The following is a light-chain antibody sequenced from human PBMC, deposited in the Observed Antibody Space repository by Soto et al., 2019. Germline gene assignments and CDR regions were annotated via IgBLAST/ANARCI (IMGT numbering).Light chain of an antibody. CDR1: SSDVGGYEY. Sequence: QSVLTQPASVSGSPGQSITISCTGSSSDVGGYEYVSWYQQHPGKAPKLMIFHVSNRPSGISNRFSGSKSGNTASLTISGLQAEDEADYYCSSYIGSNSYVFGTGTMVTVL. J-gene: IGLJ1*01. CDR3: SSYIGSNSYV. V-gene: IGLV2-14*01. CDR2: HVS.